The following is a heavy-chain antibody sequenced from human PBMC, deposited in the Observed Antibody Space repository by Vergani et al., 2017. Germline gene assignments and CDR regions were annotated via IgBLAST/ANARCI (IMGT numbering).Heavy chain of an antibody. CDR2: IYPGDSDT. CDR3: ARSDCSKQTCPDY. CDR1: GYTFTSYW. D-gene: IGHD4-11*01. Sequence: EVQLVQSGAEVKEPGGSLKISCKGSGYTFTSYWIAWVRQMPGKGLEWMGIIYPGDSDTRYSPSFQGQVTIAADKSISTAYLQWSSLKASDTAMYYCARSDCSKQTCPDYWGQGTLVTVSS. V-gene: IGHV5-51*01. J-gene: IGHJ4*02.